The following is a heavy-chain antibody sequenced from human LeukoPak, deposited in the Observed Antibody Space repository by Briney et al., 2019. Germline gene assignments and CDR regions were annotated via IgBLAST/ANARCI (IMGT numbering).Heavy chain of an antibody. CDR3: ARDFYSSGWTYDY. D-gene: IGHD6-19*01. Sequence: PGGSLRLSCTVSGLTVSSNSMSWVRQAPGKGLEWVSYISSSSSTIYYADSVKGRFTISRDNAKNSLYLQMNSLRAEDTAVYYCARDFYSSGWTYDYWGQGTLVTVSS. J-gene: IGHJ4*02. V-gene: IGHV3-48*01. CDR1: GLTVSSNS. CDR2: ISSSSSTI.